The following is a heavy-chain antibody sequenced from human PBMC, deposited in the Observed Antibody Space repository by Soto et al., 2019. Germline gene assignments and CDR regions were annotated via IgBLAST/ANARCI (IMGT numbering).Heavy chain of an antibody. D-gene: IGHD7-27*01. J-gene: IGHJ6*02. CDR3: ARGKLGYYYYYGMDV. CDR2: INHSGST. Sequence: PSETLSLTCTVSGGSISSGGYYWSWIRQPPGKGLEWIGEINHSGSTNYNPSLKSRVTISVDTSKNQFSLKLSSVTAADTAVYYCARGKLGYYYYYGMDVWGQGTTVTVSS. V-gene: IGHV4-39*07. CDR1: GGSISSGGYY.